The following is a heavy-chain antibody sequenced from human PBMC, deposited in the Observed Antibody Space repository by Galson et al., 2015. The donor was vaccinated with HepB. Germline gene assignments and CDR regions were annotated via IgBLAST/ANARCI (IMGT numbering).Heavy chain of an antibody. V-gene: IGHV3-33*01. CDR2: IWYDGSNK. D-gene: IGHD3-10*01. J-gene: IGHJ4*02. Sequence: SLRLSCAASGFTFSSYGMHWVRQAPGKGLEWVAVIWYDGSNKYYADSVKGRFTISRDNSKNTLYLQMNRLRAEDTAVYYCARVRGSLWFGVFDYWGQGTLVTVSS. CDR1: GFTFSSYG. CDR3: ARVRGSLWFGVFDY.